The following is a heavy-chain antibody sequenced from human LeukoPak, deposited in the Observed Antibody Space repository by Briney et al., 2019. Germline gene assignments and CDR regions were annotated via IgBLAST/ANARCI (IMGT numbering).Heavy chain of an antibody. CDR3: AREDIMTTVTTEDY. CDR1: GFTFSSYA. D-gene: IGHD4-17*01. V-gene: IGHV3-23*01. J-gene: IGHJ4*02. Sequence: PGGSLRLSCAASGFTFSSYAMSWVRQAPGKGLEWVSAISGSGGSTYYADSVKGRFTISRDNAKNSLYLQMNSLRAEDTAVYYCAREDIMTTVTTEDYWGQGTLVTVSS. CDR2: ISGSGGST.